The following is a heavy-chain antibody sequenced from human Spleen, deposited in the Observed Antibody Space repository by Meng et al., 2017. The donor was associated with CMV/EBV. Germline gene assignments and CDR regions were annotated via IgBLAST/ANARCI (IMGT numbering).Heavy chain of an antibody. CDR2: IYYSGNT. Sequence: SEALSLTCTVSGASISSSSYYWGWIRQPPGKGLEWIGSIYYSGNTYYNPSLKSRVTISEDTSKNQFSLKLTSVTAADTAVYFCARGNTQTSSYDFWSGYSNSDWFDPWGQGTLVTVSS. CDR3: ARGNTQTSSYDFWSGYSNSDWFDP. D-gene: IGHD3-3*01. V-gene: IGHV4-39*07. J-gene: IGHJ5*02. CDR1: GASISSSSYY.